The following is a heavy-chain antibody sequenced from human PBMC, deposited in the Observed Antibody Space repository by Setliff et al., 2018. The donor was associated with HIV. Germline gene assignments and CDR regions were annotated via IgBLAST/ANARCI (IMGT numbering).Heavy chain of an antibody. CDR3: ARHHSSAPLRRWDNYYYMDV. Sequence: SETLSLTCTVSGGSVISSSYYWGWVRQPPGKGLEWIGSIYYSRSTYYNPSLRSRVTISVDTSKNQFSLKLTSVTAADTAVYYCARHHSSAPLRRWDNYYYMDVWGKGTTVTVSS. J-gene: IGHJ6*03. CDR1: GGSVISSSYY. V-gene: IGHV4-39*01. CDR2: IYYSRST. D-gene: IGHD6-19*01.